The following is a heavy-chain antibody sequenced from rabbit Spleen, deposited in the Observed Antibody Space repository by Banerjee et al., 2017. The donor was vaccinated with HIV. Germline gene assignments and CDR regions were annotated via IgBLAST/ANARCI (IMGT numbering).Heavy chain of an antibody. CDR3: ARDLVTVIGWNFNL. Sequence: QSLEESGGDLVKPGASLTLTCTASGFSFSSSYYMCWVRQAPGKGLECIACIYAGSSGSTYYASWAKGRFTISKTSSTTVTLQMTSLTAADTATYFCARDLVTVIGWNFNLWGPGTLVTVS. V-gene: IGHV1S40*01. CDR1: GFSFSSSYY. D-gene: IGHD5-1*01. CDR2: IYAGSSGST. J-gene: IGHJ4*01.